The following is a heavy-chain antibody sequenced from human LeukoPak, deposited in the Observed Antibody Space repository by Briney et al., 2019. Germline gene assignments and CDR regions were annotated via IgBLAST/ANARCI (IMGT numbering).Heavy chain of an antibody. Sequence: GGSLRLSCAASGFTFSSSDMDWGRQAPGKGLEWVASISSSSSLIYYTDSVKGRFTISRDNAKNLLYLQMNSLRAEDTAVYFCAKEGRSTTPGYWGQGTLVTVSS. D-gene: IGHD6-13*01. J-gene: IGHJ4*02. V-gene: IGHV3-21*01. CDR3: AKEGRSTTPGY. CDR2: ISSSSSLI. CDR1: GFTFSSSD.